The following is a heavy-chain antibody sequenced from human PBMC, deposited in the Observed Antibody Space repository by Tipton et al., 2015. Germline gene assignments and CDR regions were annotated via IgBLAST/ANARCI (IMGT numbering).Heavy chain of an antibody. D-gene: IGHD3-22*01. CDR1: GFTFSRYA. J-gene: IGHJ3*02. CDR2: ISGSGGST. V-gene: IGHV3-23*01. Sequence: SLRLSCAASGFTFSRYAMSWVCQAPGKGLEWVSSISGSGGSTYHADSVKGRLTISRDNAKNSLYLHMNSLRAEDTGVYYCAREQIDYDSGGFYHRRWAFDIWGQGTMVTVSS. CDR3: AREQIDYDSGGFYHRRWAFDI.